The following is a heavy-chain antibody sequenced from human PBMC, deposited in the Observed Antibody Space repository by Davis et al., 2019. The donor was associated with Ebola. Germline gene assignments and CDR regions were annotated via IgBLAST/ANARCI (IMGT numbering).Heavy chain of an antibody. D-gene: IGHD6-13*01. CDR1: GGSISSSNW. CDR3: ARDRLYSSSWFYYYGMDV. V-gene: IGHV4-4*02. CDR2: IYHSGST. J-gene: IGHJ6*02. Sequence: PSETLSLTCAVSGGSISSSNWWSWVRQPPGKGLEWIGEIYHSGSTNYNPSLKSRVTISVDKSKNQFSLKLSSVTAADTAVYYCARDRLYSSSWFYYYGMDVWGQGTTVTVSS.